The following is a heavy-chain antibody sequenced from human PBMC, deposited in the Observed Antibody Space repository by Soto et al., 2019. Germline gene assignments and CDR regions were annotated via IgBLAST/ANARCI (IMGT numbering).Heavy chain of an antibody. CDR3: ARDGYNPYWFAT. CDR2: ISDTGRSH. V-gene: IGHV3-30*03. Sequence: GGSLRLSCLGSGLTFSSYGMHWVRQAPGKGLECGAVISDTGRSHEYADSVKGRFTISRDNSKNNLYLQMNSLRAEDTAVYYCARDGYNPYWFATWGQGTLVTVSS. J-gene: IGHJ5*02. CDR1: GLTFSSYG. D-gene: IGHD5-12*01.